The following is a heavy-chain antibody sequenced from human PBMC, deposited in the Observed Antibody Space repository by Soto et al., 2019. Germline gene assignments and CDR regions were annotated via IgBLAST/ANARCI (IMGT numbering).Heavy chain of an antibody. Sequence: ASVKVSCKVSGYTLTELSMHWVRQAPGKGLEWMGGFDPEDGETIYAQKFQGRVTMTEDASTDTAYMELSSLRSEDTAVYYCARENIAAAGTWYYYGMDVWGQGTTVTVSS. CDR3: ARENIAAAGTWYYYGMDV. V-gene: IGHV1-24*01. CDR1: GYTLTELS. D-gene: IGHD6-13*01. J-gene: IGHJ6*02. CDR2: FDPEDGET.